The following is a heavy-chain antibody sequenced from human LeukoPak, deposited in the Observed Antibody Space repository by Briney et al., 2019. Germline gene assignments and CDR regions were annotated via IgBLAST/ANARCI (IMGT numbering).Heavy chain of an antibody. D-gene: IGHD6-19*01. CDR2: IYHSGST. J-gene: IGHJ4*02. CDR3: ARYQAGTVDY. V-gene: IGHV4-30-2*01. Sequence: PSETLSLTCAVSGGSISSGGYSWSWIRQPPGKGLEWIGYIYHSGSTYYNPSLKSRVTISVDRSKNQFSLKLSSVTAADTAVYCCARYQAGTVDYWGQGTLVTVSS. CDR1: GGSISSGGYS.